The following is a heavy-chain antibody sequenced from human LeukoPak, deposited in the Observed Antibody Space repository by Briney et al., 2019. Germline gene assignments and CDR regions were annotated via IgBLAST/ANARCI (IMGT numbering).Heavy chain of an antibody. CDR1: GFTFSRYW. Sequence: GGSLRLSCEASGFTFSRYWMHWVRQAPGRGLVWVSRIKSDGKTNYADSVKGRFTISRDNAKNTVSLQMDSLRAEDTGVYYCAKAPSEVGGYYPEYFRHWGQGTLVTVSS. CDR3: AKAPSEVGGYYPEYFRH. V-gene: IGHV3-74*01. CDR2: IKSDGKT. D-gene: IGHD3-22*01. J-gene: IGHJ1*01.